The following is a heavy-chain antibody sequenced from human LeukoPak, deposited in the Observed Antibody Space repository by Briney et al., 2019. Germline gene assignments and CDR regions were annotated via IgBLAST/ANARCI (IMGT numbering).Heavy chain of an antibody. Sequence: GRSLRLSCVASGFTFSSYSMNWVRQAPGKGLEWVSSISSSSSYIYYADSVKGRFTISRDNAKNSLYLQMNSLRAEDTAVYYCAREGYCSGGSCYGVDYWGQGTLVTVSS. CDR3: AREGYCSGGSCYGVDY. CDR1: GFTFSSYS. D-gene: IGHD2-15*01. CDR2: ISSSSSYI. J-gene: IGHJ4*02. V-gene: IGHV3-21*01.